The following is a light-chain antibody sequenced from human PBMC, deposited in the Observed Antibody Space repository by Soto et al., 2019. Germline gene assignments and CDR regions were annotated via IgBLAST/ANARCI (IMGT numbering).Light chain of an antibody. CDR3: QVWDSSSDHVV. J-gene: IGLJ2*01. Sequence: SYVLTQPPSVSVAPGKTATITCGGNNIGSKSVYWYHQKPGQAPVLVIYYDRDRPSGIPERFSGSNSGNTATLTISRVEAGDEADYYCQVWDSSSDHVVFGGGTKVTVL. V-gene: IGLV3-21*04. CDR2: YDR. CDR1: NIGSKS.